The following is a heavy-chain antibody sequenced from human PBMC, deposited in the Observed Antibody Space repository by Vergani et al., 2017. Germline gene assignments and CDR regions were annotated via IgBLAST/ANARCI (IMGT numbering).Heavy chain of an antibody. CDR3: AGSELFWYFDL. V-gene: IGHV3-7*03. CDR2: IKQDGSEK. CDR1: GFTFSSYC. Sequence: VQLVESGGGVVQPGRSLRLSCAASGFTFSSYCMHWVRQAPGKGLEWVANIKQDGSEKYYVDSVKGRFTISRDNAKNSLYLQMNSLRAEDAAVYYCAGSELFWYFDLWGRGTLVTVSS. D-gene: IGHD3-10*01. J-gene: IGHJ2*01.